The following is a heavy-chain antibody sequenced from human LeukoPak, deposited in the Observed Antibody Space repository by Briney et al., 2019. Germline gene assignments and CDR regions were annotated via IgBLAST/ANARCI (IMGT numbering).Heavy chain of an antibody. CDR2: ISSDATIK. J-gene: IGHJ4*02. V-gene: IGHV3-30-3*01. D-gene: IGHD3-22*01. CDR1: GLTFINYA. Sequence: GGSLRLSCAASGLTFINYAFHWVRQAPGKGLDWVAVISSDATIKFYADSVKGRFTISRDNSKNTLYLQMNSLRAEDTALYYCARDISSSGYYSTSHFDYWGQGTLVTVSS. CDR3: ARDISSSGYYSTSHFDY.